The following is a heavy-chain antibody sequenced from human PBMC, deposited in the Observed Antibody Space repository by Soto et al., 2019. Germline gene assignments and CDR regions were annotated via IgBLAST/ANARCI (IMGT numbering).Heavy chain of an antibody. V-gene: IGHV4-59*01. CDR3: ARETVAHFDY. CDR1: GGSISSYY. Sequence: QVQLQESGPGLLKPSETLSLTCTVSGGSISSYYWSWIRQPPGKGLEWIGYIYYSGGTNYNPSLKSRVTISVDTSKNQFSLKLSSVTAADTAVYYCARETVAHFDYWGQGTLVTVSS. CDR2: IYYSGGT. J-gene: IGHJ4*02. D-gene: IGHD4-17*01.